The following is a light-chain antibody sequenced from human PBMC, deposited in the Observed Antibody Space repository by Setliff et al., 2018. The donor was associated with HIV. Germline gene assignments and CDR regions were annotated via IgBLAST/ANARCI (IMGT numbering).Light chain of an antibody. CDR3: GADHGSGTNFVYV. CDR2: VGTGGIVG. CDR1: SDYSNFK. J-gene: IGLJ1*01. Sequence: QPVLTQAPSASASLGASVTLTCTLSSDYSNFKVDWYQQRPGKGPRFVMRVGTGGIVGSKGDGIPDRFSVSGSGLNRYLTIKNTLEEDESDYHCGADHGSGTNFVYVFGTGTKVTVL. V-gene: IGLV9-49*01.